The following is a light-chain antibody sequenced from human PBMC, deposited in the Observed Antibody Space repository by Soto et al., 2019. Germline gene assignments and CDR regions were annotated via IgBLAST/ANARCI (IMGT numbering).Light chain of an antibody. CDR3: QQYNNWPRWT. CDR2: GVS. Sequence: EIVMTQSPATLSVSPGERATLSCRASQSVSSNLAWYQQKPGQAPRLLIYGVSTRATGIPARFSGSGSGTEFTLTISSLQSEDFAVYYCQQYNNWPRWTFGQGTKVEIK. J-gene: IGKJ1*01. CDR1: QSVSSN. V-gene: IGKV3-15*01.